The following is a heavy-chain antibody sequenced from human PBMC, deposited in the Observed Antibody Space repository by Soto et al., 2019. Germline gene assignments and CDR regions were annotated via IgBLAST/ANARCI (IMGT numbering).Heavy chain of an antibody. J-gene: IGHJ6*02. V-gene: IGHV3-15*01. CDR2: IKSKTDGGTT. CDR1: GFTFSNAW. Sequence: GWSLRLSCAASGFTFSNAWMSWVRQAPGKGLEWVGRIKSKTDGGTTDYAAPVKGRFTISRDDSKNTLYLQMNSLKTEDTAVYYCTTVGSSSWYYYYYAMDAWGQGSTFTVAS. CDR3: TTVGSSSWYYYYYAMDA. D-gene: IGHD6-13*01.